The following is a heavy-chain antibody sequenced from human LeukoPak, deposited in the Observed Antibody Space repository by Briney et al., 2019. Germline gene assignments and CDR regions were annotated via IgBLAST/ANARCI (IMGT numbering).Heavy chain of an antibody. J-gene: IGHJ4*02. CDR1: GFTFSDYY. Sequence: GGSLRLSCAASGFTFSDYYMSWIRQAPGKGLEWVSYISSSSSYTNYGDSVKGRFTISRDNAKNSLYLQMNSLRAEDTAVYYCARDYYDSSHIDYWGQGTQVIVSS. CDR3: ARDYYDSSHIDY. D-gene: IGHD3-22*01. CDR2: ISSSSSYT. V-gene: IGHV3-11*06.